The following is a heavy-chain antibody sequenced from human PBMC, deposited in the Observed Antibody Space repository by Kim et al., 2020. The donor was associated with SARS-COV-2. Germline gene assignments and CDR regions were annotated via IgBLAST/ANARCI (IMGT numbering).Heavy chain of an antibody. CDR2: VQTSGST. CDR1: GGSISSYY. CDR3: AGGPDSRTWSKYDY. J-gene: IGHJ4*02. V-gene: IGHV4-4*07. D-gene: IGHD6-13*01. Sequence: SETLSLTCTVSGGSISSYYWSWIRQPAGKGLEWIGRVQTSGSTNYNPSLKSRVTMSVDTSKTQFSLRLTSVTAADTAVYYCAGGPDSRTWSKYDYWGQGTLVTVSS.